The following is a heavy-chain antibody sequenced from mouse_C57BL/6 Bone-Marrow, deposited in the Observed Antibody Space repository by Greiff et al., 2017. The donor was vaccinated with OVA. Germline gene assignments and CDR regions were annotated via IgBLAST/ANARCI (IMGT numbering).Heavy chain of an antibody. CDR3: ARAGKILYDYGVKFAY. CDR2: IHPNSGST. D-gene: IGHD2-4*01. Sequence: VQLQQPGAELVKPGASVKLSCKASGYTFTSYWMHWVKQRPGQGLEWIGMIHPNSGSTNYNEKFKSKATLTVDKSSSTAYMQLSSLTSEDSAVYYCARAGKILYDYGVKFAYWGQGTLVTVSA. J-gene: IGHJ3*01. CDR1: GYTFTSYW. V-gene: IGHV1-64*01.